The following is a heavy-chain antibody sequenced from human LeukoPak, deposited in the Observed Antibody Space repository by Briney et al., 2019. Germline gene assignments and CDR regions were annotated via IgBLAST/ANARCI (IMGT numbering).Heavy chain of an antibody. CDR2: INTYKGGT. V-gene: IGHV1-18*01. J-gene: IGHJ4*02. D-gene: IGHD4-23*01. Sequence: ASVKVSCKASGYTLTNYNISWVRQAPGQGLEWMGWINTYKGGTIYAQQLQGRVTMTADTPTNTAYMELRSLRFDDTAVYYCAREFGHCYGDNCFYFFDTWGQGFRVTVSS. CDR1: GYTLTNYN. CDR3: AREFGHCYGDNCFYFFDT.